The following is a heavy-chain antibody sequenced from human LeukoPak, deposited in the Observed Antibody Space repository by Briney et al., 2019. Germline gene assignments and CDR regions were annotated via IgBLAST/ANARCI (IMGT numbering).Heavy chain of an antibody. V-gene: IGHV3-48*02. CDR2: ISSSSSTI. J-gene: IGHJ4*02. CDR3: ARVAGYYDYVWGSYRYVDY. Sequence: GGSLRLSCAASGFTFSSYSMTWVRQAPGKGLEWVSYISSSSSTIYYADSVKGRFTISRDNAKNSLYLQMNSLRDEDTAVYYCARVAGYYDYVWGSYRYVDYWGQGTLVTVSS. CDR1: GFTFSSYS. D-gene: IGHD3-16*02.